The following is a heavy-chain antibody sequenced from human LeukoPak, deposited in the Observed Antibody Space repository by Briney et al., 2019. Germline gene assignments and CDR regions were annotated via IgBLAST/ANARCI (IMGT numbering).Heavy chain of an antibody. CDR3: ARELPPVVNYYLDY. CDR2: IWYDGSNE. D-gene: IGHD3-22*01. CDR1: GFTFSNYG. Sequence: GGSLRLSCAASGFTFSNYGMHWVRQALGKGLEWVAVIWYDGSNEYYAGSVKGRFTISRDNSKNTLYLQMNSLRAEDTAVYYCARELPPVVNYYLDYWGQGTLVTVSS. V-gene: IGHV3-33*01. J-gene: IGHJ4*02.